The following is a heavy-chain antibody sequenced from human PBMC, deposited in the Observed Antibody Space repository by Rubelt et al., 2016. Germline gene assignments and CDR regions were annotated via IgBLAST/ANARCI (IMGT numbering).Heavy chain of an antibody. V-gene: IGHV3-23*01. Sequence: EWVSAISGSGGSTYYADSVKGRFTISRDNSKNTLYLQMNSLRAEDTAVYYCARDGYSSGWYLDYWGQGTLVTVSS. CDR2: ISGSGGST. D-gene: IGHD6-19*01. CDR3: ARDGYSSGWYLDY. J-gene: IGHJ4*02.